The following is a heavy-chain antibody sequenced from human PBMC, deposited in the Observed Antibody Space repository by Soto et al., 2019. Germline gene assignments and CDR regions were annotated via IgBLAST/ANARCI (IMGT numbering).Heavy chain of an antibody. D-gene: IGHD2-15*01. CDR2: IIPIFGTA. CDR3: ARAGVVVVAAIRANWFDP. Sequence: QVQLVQSGAEVKKPGSSVKVSCKASGGTFSSYAISWVRQAPGQGLEWMGGIIPIFGTANYAQKFQGRVTITADESTSTAYMELSSLRSEDTAVYYCARAGVVVVAAIRANWFDPWGQGTLVTVSS. V-gene: IGHV1-69*01. CDR1: GGTFSSYA. J-gene: IGHJ5*02.